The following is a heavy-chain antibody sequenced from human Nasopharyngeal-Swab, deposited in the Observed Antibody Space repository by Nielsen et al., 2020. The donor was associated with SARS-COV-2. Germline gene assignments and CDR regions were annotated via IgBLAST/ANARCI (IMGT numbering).Heavy chain of an antibody. D-gene: IGHD3-3*01. CDR3: ANLIFGDAFDI. Sequence: GESLKISCAASGFTFSSYGMHWVRQAPGKGLGWVAVISYDGSNKYYADSVKGRFTISRDTSKNTLYLQMNSLRAEDTAVYYCANLIFGDAFDIWGQGTMVTVSS. J-gene: IGHJ3*02. CDR2: ISYDGSNK. V-gene: IGHV3-30*18. CDR1: GFTFSSYG.